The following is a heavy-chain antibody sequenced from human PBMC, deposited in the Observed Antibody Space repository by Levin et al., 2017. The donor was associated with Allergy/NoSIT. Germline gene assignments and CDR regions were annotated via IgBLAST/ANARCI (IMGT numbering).Heavy chain of an antibody. D-gene: IGHD3-16*01. J-gene: IGHJ4*02. CDR2: IYPGDSDT. V-gene: IGHV5-51*01. CDR1: GYSFTSYW. CDR3: ARQLFGSGPKKKANGVWGSSHYFDY. Sequence: GESLKISCKGSGYSFTSYWIGWVRQMPGKGLEWMGIIYPGDSDTRYSPSFQGQVTISADKSISTAYLQWSSLKASDTAMYYCARQLFGSGPKKKANGVWGSSHYFDYWGQGTLVTVSS.